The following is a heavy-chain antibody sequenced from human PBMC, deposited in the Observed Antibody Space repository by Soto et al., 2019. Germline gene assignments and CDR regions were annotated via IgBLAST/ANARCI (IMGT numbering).Heavy chain of an antibody. J-gene: IGHJ6*02. D-gene: IGHD3-10*01. Sequence: EVQLVDTGGGLIQPGGSLRLSCAASGFTVSSNNMNWVRQAPGKGLEWVSIIYSGDSTSYAGSVKGQFTISRDNSKNTVFLQMNSLRAEDTAVYYCARNKPGNYGMDVWGRGTTVTVSS. CDR3: ARNKPGNYGMDV. V-gene: IGHV3-53*02. CDR2: IYSGDST. CDR1: GFTVSSNN.